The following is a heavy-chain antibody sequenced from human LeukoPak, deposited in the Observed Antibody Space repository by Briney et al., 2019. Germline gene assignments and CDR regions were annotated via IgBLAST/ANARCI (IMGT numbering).Heavy chain of an antibody. D-gene: IGHD2/OR15-2a*01. Sequence: GGSLTLSCAASGFTFSSCWMHWVRKAPGKGLVWVSRINSDGSSTSYADSVKGRFTISRDNAKNTLYLQMNSLRAEDTAVYYCARETFGTEFDYWGQGTLVTVSS. CDR1: GFTFSSCW. CDR2: INSDGSST. J-gene: IGHJ4*02. CDR3: ARETFGTEFDY. V-gene: IGHV3-74*01.